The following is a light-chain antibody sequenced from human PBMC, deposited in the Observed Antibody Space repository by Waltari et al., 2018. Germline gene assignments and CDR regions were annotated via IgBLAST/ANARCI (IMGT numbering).Light chain of an antibody. CDR1: RSNIGAGYD. V-gene: IGLV1-40*01. CDR2: GNN. CDR3: QSYDSSLSALV. J-gene: IGLJ3*02. Sequence: QSVLTQPPSVSGAPGQRVTISCTGDRSNIGAGYDVPWYQQVPRTAPRLLIFGNNNRPSGIPDRFSASKSGTSASLAITGLQADDEADYYCQSYDSSLSALVFGGGTKLTVL.